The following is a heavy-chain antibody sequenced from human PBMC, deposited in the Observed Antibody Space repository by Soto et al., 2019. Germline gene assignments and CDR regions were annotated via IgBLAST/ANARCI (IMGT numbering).Heavy chain of an antibody. CDR1: GGSINSGDYH. J-gene: IGHJ6*02. V-gene: IGHV4-30-4*01. CDR3: ARDSRTPSGGMDV. CDR2: IYYSAST. Sequence: SETLSLTCTVSGGSINSGDYHWTWIRQFPGKDLEWIGGIYYSASTYYNPSLVSRLTISLDTSKNQFSLRLTSATAVDTAVYYCARDSRTPSGGMDVWGQGTTVTVSS.